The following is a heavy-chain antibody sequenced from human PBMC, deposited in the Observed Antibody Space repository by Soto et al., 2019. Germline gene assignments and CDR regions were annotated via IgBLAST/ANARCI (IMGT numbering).Heavy chain of an antibody. CDR1: GGSINSGDYH. J-gene: IGHJ6*02. V-gene: IGHV4-30-4*01. CDR3: ARDSRTPSGGMDV. CDR2: IYYSAST. Sequence: SETLSLTCTVSGGSINSGDYHWTWIRQFPGKDLEWIGGIYYSASTYYNPSLVSRLTISLDTSKNQFSLRLTSATAVDTAVYYCARDSRTPSGGMDVWGQGTTVTVSS.